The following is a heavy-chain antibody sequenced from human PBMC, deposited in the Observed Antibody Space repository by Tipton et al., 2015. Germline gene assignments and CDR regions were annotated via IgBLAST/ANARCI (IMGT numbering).Heavy chain of an antibody. CDR2: IFYSGST. J-gene: IGHJ6*02. CDR3: ARELRYYYGMDV. CDR1: GGSISRSSYY. Sequence: TLSLTCTVSGGSISRSSYYWGWIRQPPGKGLEWIGSIFYSGSTYYNPSLKSRVTISVDTSKNHFSLSLSSVTAADAAVYYCARELRYYYGMDVWGQGTTVAVSS. V-gene: IGHV4-39*02.